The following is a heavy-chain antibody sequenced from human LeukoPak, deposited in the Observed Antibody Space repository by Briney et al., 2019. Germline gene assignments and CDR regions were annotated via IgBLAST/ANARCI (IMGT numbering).Heavy chain of an antibody. CDR3: ASSFSSSSTFDY. CDR1: GYSFTSYW. J-gene: IGHJ4*02. CDR2: IYPGDSDI. V-gene: IGHV5-51*01. Sequence: GESLKISCKGSGYSFTSYWSGWVRQMPGKGLEWMGIIYPGDSDIRYSPSFQGQVTISADKSINTTCLQWSSLKASDTAMYYCASSFSSSSTFDYWGQGTLVTVSS. D-gene: IGHD6-6*01.